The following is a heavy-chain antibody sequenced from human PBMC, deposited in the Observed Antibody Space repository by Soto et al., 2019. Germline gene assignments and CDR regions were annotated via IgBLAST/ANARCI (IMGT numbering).Heavy chain of an antibody. CDR3: VRDCSSSSCSVWGH. D-gene: IGHD2-2*01. CDR2: ISGSGDKT. V-gene: IGHV3-23*01. CDR1: GFSLSDYA. J-gene: IGHJ4*02. Sequence: EVQLLESGGDWAQPGGSLRLSCSASGFSLSDYAMTWVRQAPGKGLEWVSGISGSGDKTSYADSVKGRCIISRDTSKNTVYRQMNNLKVEDTALYYGVRDCSSSSCSVWGHWGQGTLVTVSS.